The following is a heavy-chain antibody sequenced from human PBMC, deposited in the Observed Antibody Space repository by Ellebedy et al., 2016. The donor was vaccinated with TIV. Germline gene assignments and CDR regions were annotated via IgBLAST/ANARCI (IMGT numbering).Heavy chain of an antibody. V-gene: IGHV5-51*01. CDR2: IYPGDSDT. D-gene: IGHD6-6*01. J-gene: IGHJ4*02. CDR1: GYSFTELW. CDR3: ARLSKLSSRPRVGLDY. Sequence: GESLKISXKGSGYSFTELWIGWVRQMPGKGLEWMGVIYPGDSDTRYSPSFQGQVTISADKSISTAYLQWSRLTTSDTAIYYCARLSKLSSRPRVGLDYWGQGTLVTVSS.